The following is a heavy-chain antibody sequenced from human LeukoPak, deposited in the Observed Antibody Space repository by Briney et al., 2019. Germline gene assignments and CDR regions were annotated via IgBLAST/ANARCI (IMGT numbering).Heavy chain of an antibody. CDR3: AKGSGTFDY. Sequence: GGSLRLSCAASGFTFSSSAMSWVRQAPGKGLEWVSAISASGGSTDYADSVKGRFTISRDNSKNTLYLQMNRLRAEDPAEYYCAKGSGTFDYWGQGTLVTVSS. CDR2: ISASGGST. V-gene: IGHV3-23*01. J-gene: IGHJ4*02. CDR1: GFTFSSSA.